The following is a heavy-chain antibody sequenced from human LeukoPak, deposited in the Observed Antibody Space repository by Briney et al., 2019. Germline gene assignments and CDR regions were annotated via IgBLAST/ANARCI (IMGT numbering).Heavy chain of an antibody. V-gene: IGHV1-8*01. CDR3: ARGAFSGMWGLVVSGYYHYGMDV. CDR2: MNPNSGNT. CDR1: GYTFTSYD. Sequence: ASVKVSCKAPGYTFTSYDINWVRQATGQGLEWMGWMNPNSGNTGYAQKFQGRVTMARNTSISTAYMELSSLRSEDTAVYYCARGAFSGMWGLVVSGYYHYGMDVWGQGTTVTVSS. D-gene: IGHD3-22*01. J-gene: IGHJ6*02.